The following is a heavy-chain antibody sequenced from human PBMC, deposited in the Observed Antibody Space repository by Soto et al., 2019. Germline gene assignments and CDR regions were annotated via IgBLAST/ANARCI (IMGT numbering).Heavy chain of an antibody. CDR1: GGSIGSHY. CDR2: VYSSGGT. CDR3: ARMGPLYATTYWFFDL. J-gene: IGHJ2*01. Sequence: QVQLQESGPGLVKPSETLSLTCNVSGGSIGSHYWTWIRQPPGKGLEWIGYVYSSGGTNYNPSLKSRVILSVDTYKNQFSLKMNYVTAAETAVYYCARMGPLYATTYWFFDLWGRGTLVTVSS. D-gene: IGHD2-8*01. V-gene: IGHV4-59*11.